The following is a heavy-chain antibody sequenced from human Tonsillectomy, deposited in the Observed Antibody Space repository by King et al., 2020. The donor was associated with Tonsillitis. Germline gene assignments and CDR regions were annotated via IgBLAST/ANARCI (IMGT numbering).Heavy chain of an antibody. V-gene: IGHV3-33*08. D-gene: IGHD5-24*01. J-gene: IGHJ3*02. CDR1: GFTFSSYG. Sequence: VQLVESGGGVVQPGRSLRVSCAASGFTFSSYGMHWVRQAPGKGLEWVAVIWYDGSNKYYADSVKGRFTISRDNSKNTLYLQMNSLRAEDTAVYYCASMTLSGGNGYNYEDAFDIWGQGTMVTVSS. CDR2: IWYDGSNK. CDR3: ASMTLSGGNGYNYEDAFDI.